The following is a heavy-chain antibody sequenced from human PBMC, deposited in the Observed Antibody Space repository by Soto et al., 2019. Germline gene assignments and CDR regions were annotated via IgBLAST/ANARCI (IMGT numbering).Heavy chain of an antibody. D-gene: IGHD2-2*01. CDR2: ISAYNGNT. J-gene: IGHJ6*02. CDR1: GYTFTSYG. V-gene: IGHV1-18*01. CDR3: ARDGDIVVVPAALRSASPGGGMDV. Sequence: QVQLVQSGAEVKKPGASVKVSCKASGYTFTSYGISWVRQAPGQGLEWMGWISAYNGNTNYAQKLQGRVTMTTDTSTSTAYMELRSLRSDDTAVYYCARDGDIVVVPAALRSASPGGGMDVWGQGTTVTVSS.